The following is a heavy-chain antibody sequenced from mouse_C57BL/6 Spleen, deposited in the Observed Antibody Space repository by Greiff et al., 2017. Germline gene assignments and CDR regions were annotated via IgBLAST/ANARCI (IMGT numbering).Heavy chain of an antibody. D-gene: IGHD2-12*01. CDR1: GYAFSSSW. CDR2: IYPGAGDT. V-gene: IGHV1-82*01. Sequence: VQLQQSGPELVKPGASVKISCKASGYAFSSSWMNWVKQRPGKGLEWIGRIYPGAGDTNYNGKFKGKATLTADKSSSTAYMQLSSLTSEDSAVYFCASSLYSSFDYWGQGTTLTVSS. CDR3: ASSLYSSFDY. J-gene: IGHJ2*01.